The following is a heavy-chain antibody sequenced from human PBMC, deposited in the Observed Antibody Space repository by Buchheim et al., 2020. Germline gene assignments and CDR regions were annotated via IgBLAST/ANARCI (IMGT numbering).Heavy chain of an antibody. CDR1: GFTFDDYT. V-gene: IGHV3-43*01. CDR2: ISWDGGST. D-gene: IGHD2-15*01. CDR3: AKGQHCSGGACYSAGKDHYFDY. Sequence: EVQLVESGGVVVQPGGSLRLSCAASGFTFDDYTMHWVRQAPGKGLEWVSLISWDGGSTYYADSVKGRFTISRDNSRNSLYLQMNSLRTEGTAFYYCAKGQHCSGGACYSAGKDHYFDYWGQG. J-gene: IGHJ4*02.